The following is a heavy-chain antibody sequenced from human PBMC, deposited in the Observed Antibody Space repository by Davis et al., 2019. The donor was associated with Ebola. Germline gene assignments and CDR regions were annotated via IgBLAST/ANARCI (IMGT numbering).Heavy chain of an antibody. CDR1: GFTFSSYA. J-gene: IGHJ4*02. CDR2: ISGSGGST. D-gene: IGHD1-26*01. V-gene: IGHV3-23*01. CDR3: AKLPWASVPDYFDY. Sequence: PGGSLRLSCAASGFTFSSYAMSWVRQAPGKGLGWVSGISGSGGSTYYADSVKGRFTISRDNSKNTLYLQMNSLRAEDAAIYYCAKLPWASVPDYFDYWGQGTLVTVSS.